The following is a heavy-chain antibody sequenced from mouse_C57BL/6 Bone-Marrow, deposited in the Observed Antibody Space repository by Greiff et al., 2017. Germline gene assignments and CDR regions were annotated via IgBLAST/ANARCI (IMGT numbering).Heavy chain of an antibody. Sequence: QVQLKQPGAELVKPGASVKLSCKASGYTFTSYWMQWVKQRPGQGLEWIGEIDPADSYTNYHQKFKGKATLTVDTYSSTAYRQLSSLTSEDSAVYYCAIYFDYWGQGTTLTVSS. J-gene: IGHJ2*01. CDR2: IDPADSYT. CDR3: AIYFDY. V-gene: IGHV1-50*01. CDR1: GYTFTSYW.